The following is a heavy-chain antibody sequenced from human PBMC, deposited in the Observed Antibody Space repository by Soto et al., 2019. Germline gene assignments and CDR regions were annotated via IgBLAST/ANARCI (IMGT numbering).Heavy chain of an antibody. V-gene: IGHV3-33*05. CDR2: IKNDGTDA. CDR1: GFTFSTYG. J-gene: IGHJ4*02. CDR3: ARDVWDSSGYFLDY. D-gene: IGHD3-22*01. Sequence: GGSLRLSCAASGFTFSTYGIHWVRQAPGKGLEWAAVIKNDGTDAWYADSVKGRFTISRDNSKNTVFLQMSSLRDDDTAVYYCARDVWDSSGYFLDYWGQGTLVTVSS.